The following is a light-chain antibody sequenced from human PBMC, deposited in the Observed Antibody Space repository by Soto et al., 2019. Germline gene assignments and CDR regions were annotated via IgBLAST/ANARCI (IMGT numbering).Light chain of an antibody. CDR3: QQYGSSLWT. Sequence: IVLTQSPGTLSLSPGERTTLSCRASQSISRYLAWYQQKPGQGPRLLIYGASSRATGTPDRFSGSGSGTDFTLTINRLEPEDFALYYCQQYGSSLWTFGQGTKV. CDR1: QSISRY. CDR2: GAS. J-gene: IGKJ1*01. V-gene: IGKV3-20*01.